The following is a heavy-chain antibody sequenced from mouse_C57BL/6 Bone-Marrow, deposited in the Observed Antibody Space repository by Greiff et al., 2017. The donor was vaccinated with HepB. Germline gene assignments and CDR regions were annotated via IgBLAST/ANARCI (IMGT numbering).Heavy chain of an antibody. CDR3: ARSIQYYFDY. D-gene: IGHD2-10*02. CDR2: ISSGSSTI. J-gene: IGHJ2*01. Sequence: EVKVVESGGGLVKPGGSLKLSCAASGFTFSDYGMHWVRQAPEKGLEWVAYISSGSSTIYYADTVKGRFTISRDNAKNTLFLQMTSLRSEDTAMYYCARSIQYYFDYWGQGTTLTVSS. V-gene: IGHV5-17*01. CDR1: GFTFSDYG.